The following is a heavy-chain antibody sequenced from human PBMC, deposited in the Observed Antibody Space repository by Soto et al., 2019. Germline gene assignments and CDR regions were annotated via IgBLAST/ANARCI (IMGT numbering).Heavy chain of an antibody. Sequence: SETLSLTCAVSGYSISRNNYWSWIRQPPGKGLEWVGYIYYTGTSKYNPSLKSRVTISVDSSKNQFSLKLDSVTAADTAVYYCARLGGYYQAFDNWGQGTLVTVSS. V-gene: IGHV4-59*08. D-gene: IGHD3-3*01. CDR3: ARLGGYYQAFDN. CDR2: IYYTGTS. J-gene: IGHJ4*02. CDR1: GYSISRNNY.